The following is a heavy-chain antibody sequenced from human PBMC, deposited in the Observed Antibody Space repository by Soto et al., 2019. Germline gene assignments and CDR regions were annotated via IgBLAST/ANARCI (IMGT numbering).Heavy chain of an antibody. D-gene: IGHD4-17*01. V-gene: IGHV4-59*01. CDR3: ARTTAVPNSLRSRYFFDY. CDR1: RGSISGY. CDR2: VYYSGTT. Sequence: SETLSLTCTVSRGSISGYWSWIRQPPGKRLEWIGYVYYSGTTNYNPSLKSRVTISVDLSKNQFSLRLSSVTTADTALYYCARTTAVPNSLRSRYFFDYWGQGTLVTVSS. J-gene: IGHJ4*02.